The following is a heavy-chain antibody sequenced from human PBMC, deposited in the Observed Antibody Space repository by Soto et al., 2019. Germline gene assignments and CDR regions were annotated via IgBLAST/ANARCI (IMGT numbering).Heavy chain of an antibody. J-gene: IGHJ4*02. CDR3: ARSYRNYVHTQFDF. V-gene: IGHV4-31*03. CDR2: IYYSGST. CDR1: GGSISSGGFY. Sequence: SETLSLTCTVSGGSISSGGFYWSWIRQFPDTGLEWIGYIYYSGSTYYNPSLKSRLSLSVDTSNNQFSLNLNSVTAADTAVYYCARSYRNYVHTQFDFWGQGTLVTVSS. D-gene: IGHD3-16*01.